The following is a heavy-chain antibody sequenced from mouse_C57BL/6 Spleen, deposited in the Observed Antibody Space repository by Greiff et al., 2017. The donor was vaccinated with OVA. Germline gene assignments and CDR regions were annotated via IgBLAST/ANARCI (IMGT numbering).Heavy chain of an antibody. D-gene: IGHD2-4*01. J-gene: IGHJ2*01. CDR2: IDPSDSYT. CDR3: AKGLRRGNYFDY. CDR1: GYTFTSYW. Sequence: QVQLKQPGAELVMPGASVKLSCKASGYTFTSYWMHWVKQRPGQGLEWIGEIDPSDSYTNYNQKFKGKSTLTVDKSSSTAYMQLSSLTSEDSAVYYCAKGLRRGNYFDYWGQGTTLTVSS. V-gene: IGHV1-69*01.